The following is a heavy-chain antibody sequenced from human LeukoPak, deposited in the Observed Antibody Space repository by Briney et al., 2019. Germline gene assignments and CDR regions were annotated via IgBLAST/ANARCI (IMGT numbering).Heavy chain of an antibody. Sequence: GGSLRLSRAASGFTVSSSYMSWVRQAPGKGLEWVSVLYSGGNTYYADSVKGRFTISRDNSKNTLYLQMNSLRAEDTAVYYCTRGTEDRGIVVYSPFDYWGQGTLVTVSS. V-gene: IGHV3-66*01. CDR1: GFTVSSSY. D-gene: IGHD1-26*01. J-gene: IGHJ4*02. CDR2: LYSGGNT. CDR3: TRGTEDRGIVVYSPFDY.